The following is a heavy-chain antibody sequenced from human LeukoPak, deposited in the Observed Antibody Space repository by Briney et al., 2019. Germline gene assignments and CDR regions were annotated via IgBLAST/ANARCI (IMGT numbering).Heavy chain of an antibody. V-gene: IGHV5-51*01. J-gene: IGHJ6*02. Sequence: GESLKISCKGSGYSFTSCWIGWVRQMPGKGLEWMGIIYPGDSDTRYSPSFQGQVTISADKSISTAYLQWSSLKASDTAMYYCARHGRVSVVPAAVPAEGVDYYYYGMDVWGQGTTVTVSS. D-gene: IGHD2-2*01. CDR1: GYSFTSCW. CDR2: IYPGDSDT. CDR3: ARHGRVSVVPAAVPAEGVDYYYYGMDV.